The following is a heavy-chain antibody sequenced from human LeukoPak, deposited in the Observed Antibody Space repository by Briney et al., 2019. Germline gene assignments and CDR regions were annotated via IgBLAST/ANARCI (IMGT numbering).Heavy chain of an antibody. CDR2: ISSSGSTI. D-gene: IGHD3-16*01. Sequence: GGSLRLSCAASGFTVSSNYMSWVRQAPGKGLEWVSYISSSGSTIYYADSVKGRFTISRDNSKNTLYLQMNSLRAEDTAVYYCAKDDGGSYYIYYYYMDVWGKGTTVTISS. J-gene: IGHJ6*03. V-gene: IGHV3-11*01. CDR1: GFTVSSNY. CDR3: AKDDGGSYYIYYYYMDV.